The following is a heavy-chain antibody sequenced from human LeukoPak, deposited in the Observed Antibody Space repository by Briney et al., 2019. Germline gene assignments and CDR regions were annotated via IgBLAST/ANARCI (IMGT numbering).Heavy chain of an antibody. CDR3: AKDRTSTWSWDY. Sequence: GGSLRLSCAASGFTFSSYDMHWVRQPPGRGLEWVAIILSDGNDKYYADSVKGRFTISRDNSKDPLNLQMNSLRDEDTAVYYCAKDRTSTWSWDYWGQGTLVIVSS. J-gene: IGHJ4*02. D-gene: IGHD6-13*01. CDR2: ILSDGNDK. V-gene: IGHV3-30*18. CDR1: GFTFSSYD.